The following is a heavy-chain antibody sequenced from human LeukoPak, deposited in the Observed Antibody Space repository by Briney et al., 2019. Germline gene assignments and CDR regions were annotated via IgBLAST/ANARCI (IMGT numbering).Heavy chain of an antibody. CDR2: ISGSGSGT. Sequence: GGSLRLSCAASGFTFSSYGMSWVRQAPGKGLEWVSVISGSGSGTYYADSVKGRFTISRDNSKNTLYLQMNSLRAEDTAVYYCARSIVVVPAAIYYYYYGMDVWGQGTTVTVSS. D-gene: IGHD2-2*01. CDR1: GFTFSSYG. CDR3: ARSIVVVPAAIYYYYYGMDV. V-gene: IGHV3-23*01. J-gene: IGHJ6*02.